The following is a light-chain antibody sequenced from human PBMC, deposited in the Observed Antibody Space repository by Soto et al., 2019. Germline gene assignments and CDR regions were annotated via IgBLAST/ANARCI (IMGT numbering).Light chain of an antibody. CDR3: FSYAGSSIWV. V-gene: IGLV2-14*01. J-gene: IGLJ3*02. Sequence: QSALTQPASVSGSPGQSITISCTGTSNDIGLYNYVSWYQQHPGKAPKLVIYEVTYRPSGVSDRFSGSKSDNTASLTISGLQAEDEADYFCFSYAGSSIWVFGGGTKLTVL. CDR1: SNDIGLYNY. CDR2: EVT.